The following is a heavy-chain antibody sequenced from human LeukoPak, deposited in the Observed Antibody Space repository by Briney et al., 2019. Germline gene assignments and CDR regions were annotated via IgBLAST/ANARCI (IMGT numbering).Heavy chain of an antibody. CDR3: ARAGYYDSSGYYPTDFDY. J-gene: IGHJ4*02. CDR2: IYPGDSDT. D-gene: IGHD3-22*01. V-gene: IGHV5-51*01. Sequence: GESLKISCKGSGYSFTSYWIGWVRQMPGKGLEWMGIIYPGDSDTRYSPSFQGQVTISADKSISTAYLQWNSLKASDTAMYYCARAGYYDSSGYYPTDFDYWGQGTLVTVSS. CDR1: GYSFTSYW.